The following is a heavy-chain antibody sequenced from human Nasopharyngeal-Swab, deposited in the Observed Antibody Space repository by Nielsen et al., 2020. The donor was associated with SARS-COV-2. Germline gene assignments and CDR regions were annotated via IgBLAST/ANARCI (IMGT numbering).Heavy chain of an antibody. Sequence: WIRQPPGKALEWLAVLYWDEDKRYAPSLRDRLSITKDTSKDRVVLTMTKMDPVDTATYYCAHASVTTNYYDYYFGVWGQGTLVTVSS. V-gene: IGHV2-5*05. D-gene: IGHD3-16*01. CDR3: AHASVTTNYYDYYFGV. J-gene: IGHJ4*02. CDR2: LYWDEDK.